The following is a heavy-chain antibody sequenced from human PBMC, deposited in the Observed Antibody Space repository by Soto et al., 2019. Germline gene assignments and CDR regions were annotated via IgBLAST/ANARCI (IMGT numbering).Heavy chain of an antibody. D-gene: IGHD5-12*01. CDR1: GFTFSSYG. Sequence: PGGSLRLSCAASGFTFSSYGMHWVRQAPGKGLERVAVISYDGSNKYYADSVKGRYTISRDNSKNTLYLQMNSLRAEDTAVYYCAKDLATIPSCVDVWGQGTTVTVSS. CDR3: AKDLATIPSCVDV. CDR2: ISYDGSNK. J-gene: IGHJ6*02. V-gene: IGHV3-30*18.